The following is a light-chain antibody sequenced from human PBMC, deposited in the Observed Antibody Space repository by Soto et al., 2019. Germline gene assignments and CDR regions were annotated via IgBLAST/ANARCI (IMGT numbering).Light chain of an antibody. CDR2: GAS. Sequence: EIVLTQSPATLSVSPGERATLSCRASQSISSKLAWYHHKPGQAPRLLIYGASTRATGIPARFSGSGSGTDFTLTISSLEPEDFAVYYCQQRSNWPPWTFGQGTKVDIK. CDR1: QSISSK. CDR3: QQRSNWPPWT. V-gene: IGKV3-11*01. J-gene: IGKJ1*01.